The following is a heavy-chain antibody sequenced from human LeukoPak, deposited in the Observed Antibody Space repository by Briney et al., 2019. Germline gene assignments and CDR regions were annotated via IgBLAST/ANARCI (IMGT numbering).Heavy chain of an antibody. V-gene: IGHV3-48*01. J-gene: IGHJ4*02. CDR1: GFSFISYS. Sequence: PGGSLRLSCAASGFSFISYSMNWVRQAPGKGLEWVSYISSTSSSIYYADSVKGRFTISRDNAKNSLYLQMNSLRAEDTAVYYCAKGSLEWLLRTWLHYWGQGTLVTVSS. D-gene: IGHD3-3*01. CDR2: ISSTSSSI. CDR3: AKGSLEWLLRTWLHY.